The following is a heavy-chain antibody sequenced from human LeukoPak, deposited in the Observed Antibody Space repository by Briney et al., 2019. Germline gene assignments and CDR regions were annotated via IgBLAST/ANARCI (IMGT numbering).Heavy chain of an antibody. CDR1: AYNFISYG. V-gene: IGHV1-18*01. CDR2: ISAYNGDT. J-gene: IGHJ4*02. D-gene: IGHD6-6*01. CDR3: ARNAFNTSSENYFDF. Sequence: ASVKVSCKASAYNFISYGISCVRLVPGQGLEWMGWISAYNGDTNYAQSFQGRVTMTTDTSTSTAYMELRSLKSDDTAVYYCARNAFNTSSENYFDFWGRGTLVTVSS.